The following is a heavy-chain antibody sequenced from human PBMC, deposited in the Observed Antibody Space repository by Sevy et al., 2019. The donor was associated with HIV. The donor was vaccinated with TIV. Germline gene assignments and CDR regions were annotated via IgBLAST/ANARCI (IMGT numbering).Heavy chain of an antibody. J-gene: IGHJ3*01. CDR2: IYSGGNT. D-gene: IGHD1-26*01. CDR1: DFSVSSNY. CDR3: ARALFTGTYSTCAFDL. Sequence: GGSLRLSCAASDFSVSSNYMSWVRQAPGKGLEWVSIIYSGGNTYYPDSVKGRFIISRDSSKNTLYLQMDSLRAGDTAVYYCARALFTGTYSTCAFDLWGQGTVVTVSS. V-gene: IGHV3-53*01.